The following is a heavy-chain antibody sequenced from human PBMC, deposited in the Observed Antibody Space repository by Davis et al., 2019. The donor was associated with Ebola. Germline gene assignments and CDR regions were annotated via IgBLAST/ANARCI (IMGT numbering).Heavy chain of an antibody. V-gene: IGHV1-69*04. CDR2: IIPILGIA. D-gene: IGHD3-3*01. Sequence: SVKVSCKASGGTFSSYAISWVRQAPGQGLEWLGRIIPILGIANYAQKFQGRVTITADKSTSTAYMELSSLRSEDTAVYYCARGRITIFGVVKGMDVWGQGTTVTVSS. CDR3: ARGRITIFGVVKGMDV. CDR1: GGTFSSYA. J-gene: IGHJ6*02.